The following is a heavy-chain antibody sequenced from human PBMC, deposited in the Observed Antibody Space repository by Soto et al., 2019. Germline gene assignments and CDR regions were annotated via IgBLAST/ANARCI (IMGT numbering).Heavy chain of an antibody. D-gene: IGHD6-13*01. J-gene: IGHJ6*02. Sequence: QVQLVQSGAEVKKPGASVKVSCKASGFTFSAYYIYWVRQAPGQGLEWIGWSNPNSGGTNNAQKFQGRFTMTRDTATSTVYMELSALIPDDTAVYYCARSLLDEYSSSWRSAYYGMDVWGQGTTVTVSS. CDR3: ARSLLDEYSSSWRSAYYGMDV. CDR1: GFTFSAYY. CDR2: SNPNSGGT. V-gene: IGHV1-2*02.